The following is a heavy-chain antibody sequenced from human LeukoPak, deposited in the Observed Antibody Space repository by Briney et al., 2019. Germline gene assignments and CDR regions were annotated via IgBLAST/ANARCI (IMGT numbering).Heavy chain of an antibody. Sequence: SETLSLTCTVSGGSISSGSYYWSWIRQPAGKGLEWIGRIYASGSTNYNPSLKSRATISIDTSKNQFSLRLSSVTAADTAVYYCAGEIFGVVSPFDYWGQGTLVTVSS. CDR2: IYASGST. V-gene: IGHV4-61*02. D-gene: IGHD3-3*01. J-gene: IGHJ4*02. CDR3: AGEIFGVVSPFDY. CDR1: GGSISSGSYY.